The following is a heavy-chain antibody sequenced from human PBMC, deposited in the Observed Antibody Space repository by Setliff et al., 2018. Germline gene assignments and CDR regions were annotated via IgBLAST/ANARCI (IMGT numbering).Heavy chain of an antibody. V-gene: IGHV1-69-2*01. D-gene: IGHD5-18*01. Sequence: ASVKVSCKASGYTFTDDYMYWVKQAPGKGLEWMGRIDPEDGKTVYAEKFQGGVIISADTSIDTVYLEIDSLRSEDTAVYYCAFRRGYIYGLDNWGQGTLVTVSS. J-gene: IGHJ4*02. CDR1: GYTFTDDY. CDR3: AFRRGYIYGLDN. CDR2: IDPEDGKT.